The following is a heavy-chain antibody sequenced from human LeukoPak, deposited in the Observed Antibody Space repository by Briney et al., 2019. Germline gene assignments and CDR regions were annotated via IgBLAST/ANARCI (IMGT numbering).Heavy chain of an antibody. J-gene: IGHJ4*02. D-gene: IGHD3-10*01. CDR1: GYTFTSYG. CDR3: ARDRGKLWFGDPGQHKFDY. V-gene: IGHV1-18*01. Sequence: GESLKISCKASGYTFTSYGISWVRQAPGQGLEWMGWISAYNGNTNYAQKLQGRVTMTTDTSTSTAYMELRSLRSDDTAVYYCARDRGKLWFGDPGQHKFDYWGQGTLVTVSS. CDR2: ISAYNGNT.